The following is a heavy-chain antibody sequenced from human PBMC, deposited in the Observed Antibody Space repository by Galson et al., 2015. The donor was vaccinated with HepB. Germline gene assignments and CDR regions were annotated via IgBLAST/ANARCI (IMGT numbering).Heavy chain of an antibody. D-gene: IGHD3-22*01. J-gene: IGHJ3*02. CDR3: AREGDISVVRGSRPNDAFEI. CDR2: LYYTGST. Sequence: ETLSLTCTVSGGFIRSGSYYWGWVRQPPGKGLEWIGSLYYTGSTYYNPSPKRRDTISVDTSKNQFTLKLSSVTAADTAVYYCAREGDISVVRGSRPNDAFEIWGQGTRVTVSS. V-gene: IGHV4-39*06. CDR1: GGFIRSGSYY.